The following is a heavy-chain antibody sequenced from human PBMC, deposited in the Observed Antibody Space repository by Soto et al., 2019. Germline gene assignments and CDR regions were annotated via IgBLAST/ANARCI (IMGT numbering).Heavy chain of an antibody. Sequence: PSETLSLTCAVSGGSISSSNWWSWVRQPPGKGLEWIGSIYYSGSTYYNPSLKSRVTISVDTSKNQFSLKLSSVTAADTAVYYCARQSIAAADYYFDYWGQGTLVTVSS. CDR1: GGSISSSNW. D-gene: IGHD6-13*01. J-gene: IGHJ4*02. CDR3: ARQSIAAADYYFDY. CDR2: IYYSGST. V-gene: IGHV4-39*01.